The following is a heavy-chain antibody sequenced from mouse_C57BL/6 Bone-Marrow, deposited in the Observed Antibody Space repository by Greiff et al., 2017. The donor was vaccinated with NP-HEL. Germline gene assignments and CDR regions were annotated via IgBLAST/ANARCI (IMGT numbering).Heavy chain of an antibody. CDR3: AKEPYYYGSSYRFDY. J-gene: IGHJ2*01. CDR1: GYTFTGYW. CDR2: ILPGSGST. V-gene: IGHV1-9*01. Sequence: QVQLQQSGAELMKPGASVKLSCKATGYTFTGYWIEWVKQRPGHGLEWIGEILPGSGSTNYNEKFKGKATFTADTSSNTAYMQLSSLTTEDSAIYYCAKEPYYYGSSYRFDYWGQGTTLTVSS. D-gene: IGHD1-1*01.